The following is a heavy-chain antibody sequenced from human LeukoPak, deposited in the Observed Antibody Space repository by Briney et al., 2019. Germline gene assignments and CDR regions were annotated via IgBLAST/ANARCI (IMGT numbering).Heavy chain of an antibody. D-gene: IGHD4-23*01. CDR2: IKQDGSEK. V-gene: IGHV3-7*01. Sequence: GGSLRLSCAASGFTFSSYWMSWVRQAPGKGLEWVANIKQDGSEKYYVDSVKGRFTISRDNAKNSLYLQMNSLRAEDTAVYYCAKGGPYGGTSQGGFDYWGQGTLVSVSS. CDR1: GFTFSSYW. J-gene: IGHJ4*02. CDR3: AKGGPYGGTSQGGFDY.